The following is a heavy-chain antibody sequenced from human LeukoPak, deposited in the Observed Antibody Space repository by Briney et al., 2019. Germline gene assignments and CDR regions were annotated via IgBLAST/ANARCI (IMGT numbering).Heavy chain of an antibody. V-gene: IGHV4-4*09. Sequence: PSETLSLTCTVSGGSISSYYWSWLRQPPGKGLEWLGYIYTSGSTNYNPSLKSRVTISVDTSKNQFSLKLSSVTAADTAVYYCARRGYSGYDLGSGVYWYFDLWGRGTLVTVSS. J-gene: IGHJ2*01. D-gene: IGHD5-12*01. CDR1: GGSISSYY. CDR2: IYTSGST. CDR3: ARRGYSGYDLGSGVYWYFDL.